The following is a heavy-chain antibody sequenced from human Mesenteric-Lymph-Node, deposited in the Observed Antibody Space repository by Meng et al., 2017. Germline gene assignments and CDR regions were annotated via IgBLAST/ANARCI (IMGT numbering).Heavy chain of an antibody. V-gene: IGHV3-21*01. CDR3: ARDTPGLLFDY. CDR2: ISSSSNYI. Sequence: EVQQVESGGGLVKPGGSLRLSCAASGFTFSSYTMNWVRRAPGKGLEWVSSISSSSNYIYSADSVKGRFTISRDNAKNSLCLQMNGLRAEETAGYYCARDTPGLLFDYWGQGTLVTVSS. CDR1: GFTFSSYT. D-gene: IGHD5-18*01. J-gene: IGHJ4*02.